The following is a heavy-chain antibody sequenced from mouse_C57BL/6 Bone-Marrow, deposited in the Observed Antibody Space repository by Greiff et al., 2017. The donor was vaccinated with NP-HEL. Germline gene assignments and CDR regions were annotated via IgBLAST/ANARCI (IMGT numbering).Heavy chain of an antibody. Sequence: QVHVKQSGAELVRPGASVTLSCKASGYTFTDYEMHWVKQTPVHGLEWIGAIDPETGGTAYNQKFKGKAILTADKSSSTAYMELRSLTSEDSAVYYCTPYGNPPWGQGTLVTVSA. CDR2: IDPETGGT. CDR3: TPYGNPP. CDR1: GYTFTDYE. J-gene: IGHJ3*02. V-gene: IGHV1-15*01. D-gene: IGHD2-1*01.